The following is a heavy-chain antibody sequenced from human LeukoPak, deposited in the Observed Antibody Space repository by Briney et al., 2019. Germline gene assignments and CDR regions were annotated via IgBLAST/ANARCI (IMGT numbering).Heavy chain of an antibody. D-gene: IGHD6-13*01. CDR3: ASTGGSSSWHFGY. CDR1: GGSISSYY. CDR2: IYYSGST. V-gene: IGHV4-59*01. J-gene: IGHJ4*02. Sequence: SETLSLTCTVSGGSISSYYWSWIRQPPGKGLEWIGYIYYSGSTNYNPSLKSRVTISVDTSKNQFSLKLSSVTAADTAVYYCASTGGSSSWHFGYWGQGTLVTVSS.